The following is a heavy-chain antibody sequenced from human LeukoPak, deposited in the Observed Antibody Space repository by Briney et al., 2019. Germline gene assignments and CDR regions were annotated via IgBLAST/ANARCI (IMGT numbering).Heavy chain of an antibody. CDR3: ARDLFDIVVVPAAMLFDP. D-gene: IGHD2-2*01. CDR1: GGTFSTYT. Sequence: ASVKVSCKASGGTFSTYTISWVRQAPGQGLEWMGIINPSGGSTSYAQKFQGRVTMTRDMSTSTVYMELSSLRSEDTAVYYCARDLFDIVVVPAAMLFDPWGQGTLVTVSS. V-gene: IGHV1-46*01. CDR2: INPSGGST. J-gene: IGHJ5*02.